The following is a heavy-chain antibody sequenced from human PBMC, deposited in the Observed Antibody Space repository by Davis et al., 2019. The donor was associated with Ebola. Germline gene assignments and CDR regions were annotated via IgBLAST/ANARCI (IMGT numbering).Heavy chain of an antibody. V-gene: IGHV3-53*01. CDR1: GFTFTDYY. D-gene: IGHD4-17*01. CDR3: ARHVNGDFWYFDL. Sequence: GGSLRLSCAASGFTFTDYYMSWVRQAPGKGLEWVSVIYRDERTYYADSVKGRFTVSRDNSENMLYLQMSTLRAEDTAVYYCARHVNGDFWYFDLWGRGTRVTVSS. CDR2: IYRDERT. J-gene: IGHJ2*01.